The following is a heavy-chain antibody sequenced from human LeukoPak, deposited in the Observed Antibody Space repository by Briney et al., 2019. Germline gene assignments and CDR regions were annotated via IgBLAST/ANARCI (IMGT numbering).Heavy chain of an antibody. J-gene: IGHJ4*02. D-gene: IGHD4-17*01. V-gene: IGHV3-23*01. CDR2: ISGSGGST. CDR1: GFTFSSYA. CDR3: AKDVVSTVTTGHFDY. Sequence: EGSLRLSCAASGFTFSSYAMSWVRQAPGKGLEWVSAISGSGGSTYYADSVKGRFTISRDNSKNTLYLQMNSLRPEDMALYYCAKDVVSTVTTGHFDYWGQGTLVTVSS.